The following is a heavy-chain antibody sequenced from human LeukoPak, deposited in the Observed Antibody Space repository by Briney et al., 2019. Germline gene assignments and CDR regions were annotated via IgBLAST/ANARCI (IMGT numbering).Heavy chain of an antibody. J-gene: IGHJ1*01. D-gene: IGHD4-17*01. V-gene: IGHV3-30*18. CDR1: GFTFSSYG. CDR2: ISYGGSNK. CDR3: AKDPSTPDYGDYKGYFQH. Sequence: GGSLRLSCAASGFTFSSYGMHWVRQAPGKGLEWVAVISYGGSNKFYADSVKGRFTISRDNSKNTLYLQMNSLRAEDTAVYYCAKDPSTPDYGDYKGYFQHWGQGTLVTVSS.